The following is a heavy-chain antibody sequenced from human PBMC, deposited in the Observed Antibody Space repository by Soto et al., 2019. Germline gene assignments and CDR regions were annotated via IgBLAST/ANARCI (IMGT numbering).Heavy chain of an antibody. Sequence: SVKVSCKASGFTFTSSAVQWVRQARGQRLEWIGWIDVGDGNTNYAQKFQGRVTITRDTSASTAYMELSSLRSEDTAVYYCASSWSYYDFWSGSAYYYYGMDVWGQGTTVTVSS. CDR1: GFTFTSSA. V-gene: IGHV1-58*01. D-gene: IGHD3-3*01. CDR2: IDVGDGNT. J-gene: IGHJ6*02. CDR3: ASSWSYYDFWSGSAYYYYGMDV.